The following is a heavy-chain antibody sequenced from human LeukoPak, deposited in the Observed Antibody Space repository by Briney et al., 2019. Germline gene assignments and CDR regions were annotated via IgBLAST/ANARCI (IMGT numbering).Heavy chain of an antibody. Sequence: GRSLRLSCAASGFTFSTFWMTWVRQAPGKGLEWLANIKEDGSETYYVDSVKGRFTISRDNAKSSSYLQMNTLRSEDTAVYYCARDGPRSGESSYDYWGQGTLVTVSS. CDR2: IKEDGSET. D-gene: IGHD2-15*01. J-gene: IGHJ4*02. CDR1: GFTFSTFW. V-gene: IGHV3-7*05. CDR3: ARDGPRSGESSYDY.